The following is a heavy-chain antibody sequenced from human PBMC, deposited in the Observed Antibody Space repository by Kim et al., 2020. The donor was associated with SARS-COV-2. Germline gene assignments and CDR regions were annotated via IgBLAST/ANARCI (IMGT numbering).Heavy chain of an antibody. CDR2: IYYSGST. J-gene: IGHJ6*03. CDR1: GGSISSSSYY. D-gene: IGHD6-6*01. Sequence: SETLSLTCTVSGGSISSSSYYWGWIRQPPGKGLEWIGSIYYSGSTYYNPSLKSRVTISVDTSKNQFSLKLSSVTAADTAVYYCARLPAPYSSWVMDVWGKGTTVTVSS. CDR3: ARLPAPYSSWVMDV. V-gene: IGHV4-39*01.